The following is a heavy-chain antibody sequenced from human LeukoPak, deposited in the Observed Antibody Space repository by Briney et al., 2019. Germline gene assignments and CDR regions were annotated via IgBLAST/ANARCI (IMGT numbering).Heavy chain of an antibody. CDR3: AKDRPVGGLYRQLVRVYYFDY. CDR2: IRYDGSNK. D-gene: IGHD6-6*01. CDR1: GFTFNSYG. V-gene: IGHV3-30*02. Sequence: PGGSLRLSCAASGFTFNSYGMHWVRQAPGKGLEWVAFIRYDGSNKYYADSVKGRFTISRDNSKNTLYLQMNSLRAEDTAVYYCAKDRPVGGLYRQLVRVYYFDYWGQGTLVTVSS. J-gene: IGHJ4*02.